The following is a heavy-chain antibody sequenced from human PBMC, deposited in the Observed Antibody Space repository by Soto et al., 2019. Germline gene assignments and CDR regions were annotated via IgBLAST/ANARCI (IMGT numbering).Heavy chain of an antibody. CDR2: IYYSGST. V-gene: IGHV4-59*01. CDR3: ARVGYDFSSGSLHNWFDP. D-gene: IGHD3-3*01. J-gene: IGHJ5*02. CDR1: GGSISSYY. Sequence: TSETLSLTCTVSGGSISSYYWSWIRQPPGKGLEWIGYIYYSGSTNYNPSLKSRVTISVDTSKNQFSLKLSSVTAADTAVYYCARVGYDFSSGSLHNWFDPWGQGTLVTVSS.